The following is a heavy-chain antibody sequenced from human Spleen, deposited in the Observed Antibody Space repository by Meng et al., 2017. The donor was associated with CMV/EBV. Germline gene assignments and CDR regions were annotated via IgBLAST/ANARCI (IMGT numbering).Heavy chain of an antibody. V-gene: IGHV3-30*02. J-gene: IGHJ4*02. CDR3: AKGVTRSGYIFDY. CDR2: IRYDGSNK. D-gene: IGHD3-22*01. Sequence: GGSLRLSCAASGFTFSSYGMHWVRQAPGKGLEWVAFIRYDGSNKYYADSVKGRFTISRDNSKNTLYLQMNSLRAEDTAVYYCAKGVTRSGYIFDYWGQGTLVTVSS. CDR1: GFTFSSYG.